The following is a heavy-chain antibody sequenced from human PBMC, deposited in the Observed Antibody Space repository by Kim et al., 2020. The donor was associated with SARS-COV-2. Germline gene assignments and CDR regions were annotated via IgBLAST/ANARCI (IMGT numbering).Heavy chain of an antibody. D-gene: IGHD1-20*01. V-gene: IGHV3-74*01. CDR2: SGT. Sequence: SGTSYADSVNGRFTISRDNAKNTLYLQMNSLRAEDTAVYYCARGINFAFDNWGQGSLVTVSS. J-gene: IGHJ4*02. CDR3: ARGINFAFDN.